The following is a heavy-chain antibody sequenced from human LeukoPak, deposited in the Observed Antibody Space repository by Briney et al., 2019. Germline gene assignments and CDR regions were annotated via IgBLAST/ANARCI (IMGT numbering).Heavy chain of an antibody. D-gene: IGHD3-10*01. V-gene: IGHV4-4*07. CDR3: ASVRRGFGEFSKYYSYYYMDV. CDR1: GGSISSYY. Sequence: PSETLSLTCTVSGGSISSYYWSWIRQPAGKGLEWIGRIYTSGSTNYNPSLKSRVTISVDTSKNQFSLRLSSVTAADTAVYYCASVRRGFGEFSKYYSYYYMDVWGKGTTVTISS. J-gene: IGHJ6*03. CDR2: IYTSGST.